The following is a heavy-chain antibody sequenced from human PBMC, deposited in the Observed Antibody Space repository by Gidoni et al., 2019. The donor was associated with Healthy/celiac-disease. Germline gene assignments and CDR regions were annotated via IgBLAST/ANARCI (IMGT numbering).Heavy chain of an antibody. V-gene: IGHV1-18*01. CDR3: ASIDYGGRKSYAFDI. CDR1: GYNFTSYG. Sequence: QVQMVPSGAEVKKPGASVKVSCKASGYNFTSYGIRWVRQAPGQGLEWMGWISAHNGNTNYAQKLQGRVTMTTDTSTSTAYMELRSLRSDDTAVYYCASIDYGGRKSYAFDIWGQGTMVTVSS. CDR2: ISAHNGNT. D-gene: IGHD4-17*01. J-gene: IGHJ3*02.